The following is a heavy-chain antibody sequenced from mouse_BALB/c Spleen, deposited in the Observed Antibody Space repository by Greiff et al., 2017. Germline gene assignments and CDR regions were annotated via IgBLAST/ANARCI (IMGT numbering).Heavy chain of an antibody. J-gene: IGHJ2*01. Sequence: EVQLQESGPGLVKPSQSLSLTCSVTGYSITSGYYWDLIRQFPGNKLECMGYITYDGSNNYNPSLKNRISITRDTSENQFFLKLNSVTTEDTATYYGATNWGVCFDYWGQGTTLTVSA. D-gene: IGHD4-1*01. CDR1: GYSITSGYY. CDR3: ATNWGVCFDY. V-gene: IGHV3-6*02. CDR2: ITYDGSN.